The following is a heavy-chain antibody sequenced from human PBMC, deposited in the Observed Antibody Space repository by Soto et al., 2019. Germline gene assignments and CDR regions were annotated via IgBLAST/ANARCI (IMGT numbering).Heavy chain of an antibody. CDR3: ARDQAYCGGDCYDAFDI. D-gene: IGHD2-21*01. CDR2: ISSSGSTI. Sequence: GGSLRLSCAASGFTFSSYEMNWVRQAPGKGLEWVSYISSSGSTIYYADSVKGRFTISRDNAKNSLYLQMNSLRAEDTAVYYCARDQAYCGGDCYDAFDIWGQGTMVTVSS. CDR1: GFTFSSYE. V-gene: IGHV3-48*03. J-gene: IGHJ3*02.